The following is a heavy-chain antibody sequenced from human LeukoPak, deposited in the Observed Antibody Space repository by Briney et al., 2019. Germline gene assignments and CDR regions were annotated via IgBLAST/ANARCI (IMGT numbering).Heavy chain of an antibody. CDR2: ISSSSSYI. J-gene: IGHJ4*02. Sequence: GGSLRLSCAASGFTFSSYSMNWVRQAPGKGLEWVSSISSSSSYIYYADSVKGRFTISRDNAKNSLYLQMNSLRAEDTAVYYCASGLRYDSSGYPHEYYFDHWGQGSLVTVSS. CDR1: GFTFSSYS. V-gene: IGHV3-21*01. CDR3: ASGLRYDSSGYPHEYYFDH. D-gene: IGHD3-22*01.